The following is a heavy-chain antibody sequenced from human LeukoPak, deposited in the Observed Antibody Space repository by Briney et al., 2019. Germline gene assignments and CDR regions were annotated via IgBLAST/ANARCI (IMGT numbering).Heavy chain of an antibody. CDR2: IRHSDDST. CDR1: GFTFSSYA. J-gene: IGHJ4*02. V-gene: IGHV3-23*01. CDR3: TKTLFGVAIVLDS. Sequence: GGSLRLSCAASGFTFSSYAMSWVRQPPGKGLEWVSVIRHSDDSTYNADSVKGRSTISRDISKNTLYLQMNSLSAEDTAIYYCTKTLFGVAIVLDSWGPGTLVTVSS. D-gene: IGHD3-3*01.